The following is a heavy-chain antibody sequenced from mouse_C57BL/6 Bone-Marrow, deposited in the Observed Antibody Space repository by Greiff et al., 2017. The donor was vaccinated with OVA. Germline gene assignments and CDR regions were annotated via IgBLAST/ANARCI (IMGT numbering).Heavy chain of an antibody. V-gene: IGHV8-8*01. CDR2: IWWDDDK. D-gene: IGHD2-2*01. J-gene: IGHJ4*01. CDR3: ALGYHYAMDD. Sequence: QVTLKVSGPGILQPSQTLSLTCSFSGFSLSTFGMGVGRIRQPPGKGLEWLAHIWWDDDKYYNPALKSRLTISKDTAKNQVYSKIANEDTTDTATYCCALGYHYAMDDWGQGTSVTVSS. CDR1: GFSLSTFGMG.